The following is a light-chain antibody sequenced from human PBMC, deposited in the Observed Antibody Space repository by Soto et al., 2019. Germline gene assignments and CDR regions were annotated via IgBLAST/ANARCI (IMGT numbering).Light chain of an antibody. Sequence: EIVMTQSPATVSVSPGERATLSCRASQSVSRNLAWYQQKPGQAPRLLIYGASTRATGVPARFSGSGSGTEFTLTISSLEPEDFAVYYCQQRSNWLTFGGGTKVDIK. V-gene: IGKV3-15*01. J-gene: IGKJ4*01. CDR3: QQRSNWLT. CDR1: QSVSRN. CDR2: GAS.